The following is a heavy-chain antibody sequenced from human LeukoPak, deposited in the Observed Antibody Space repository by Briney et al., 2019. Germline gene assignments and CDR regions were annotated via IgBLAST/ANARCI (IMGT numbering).Heavy chain of an antibody. V-gene: IGHV3-11*01. CDR1: GFTFSDYY. D-gene: IGHD4-11*01. J-gene: IGHJ4*02. CDR3: ARDSHDYSGAFDY. CDR2: ISSSGSTI. Sequence: GGSLRLSCAASGFTFSDYYMSWIRQAPGKGLEWVSNISSSGSTIYYADSVKGRFTISRDNAKNSLYLQMNSLRAEDTAVYYCARDSHDYSGAFDYWGQGTLVTVSS.